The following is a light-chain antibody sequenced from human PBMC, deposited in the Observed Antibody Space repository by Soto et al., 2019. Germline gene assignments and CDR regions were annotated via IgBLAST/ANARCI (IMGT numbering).Light chain of an antibody. Sequence: QAVVTQPPSISATPGQKVTISCSGWYSNIETNYVSWYQQLPGTAPKLLIYDNTERPSGVPDRFSGSKSGSSATLGITGLQTGDEADYYCATWDSSLSVGVFGTGTKLTVL. CDR3: ATWDSSLSVGV. V-gene: IGLV1-51*01. CDR1: YSNIETNY. CDR2: DNT. J-gene: IGLJ1*01.